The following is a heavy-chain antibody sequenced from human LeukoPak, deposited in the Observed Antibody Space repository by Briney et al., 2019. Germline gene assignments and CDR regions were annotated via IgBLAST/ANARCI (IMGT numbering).Heavy chain of an antibody. J-gene: IGHJ6*02. D-gene: IGHD2-2*03. CDR2: ISYDGSNK. CDR3: ARVDIVVDYGMDV. CDR1: GFTFRSYA. V-gene: IGHV3-30-3*01. Sequence: PGGSLRLSCAASGFTFRSYAMHWVRQAPGKGLEWVAVISYDGSNKYYADSVKGRFTISRDNSKNTLYLQMNSLRAEDTAVYYCARVDIVVDYGMDVWGQGTTVTVSS.